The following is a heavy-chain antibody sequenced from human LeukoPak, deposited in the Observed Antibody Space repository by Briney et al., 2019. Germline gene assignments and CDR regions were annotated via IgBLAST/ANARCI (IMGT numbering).Heavy chain of an antibody. D-gene: IGHD3-3*01. J-gene: IGHJ5*02. Sequence: SETLSLTXTVSGGSISSSSYYWGWIRHPQGKGLEWFGRIYFSGSTYYNPSLKSRVTISVDTSKNQFSLKLSSVTAADTAVYYCATEYDFWSGYPSITGFDPWGQGTLVTVSS. CDR3: ATEYDFWSGYPSITGFDP. V-gene: IGHV4-39*01. CDR1: GGSISSSSYY. CDR2: IYFSGST.